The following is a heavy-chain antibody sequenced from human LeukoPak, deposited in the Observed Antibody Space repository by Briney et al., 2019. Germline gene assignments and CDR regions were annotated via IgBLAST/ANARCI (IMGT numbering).Heavy chain of an antibody. J-gene: IGHJ6*02. Sequence: ETLSLTCAVYGGSFSGYYWSWIRQPPGKGLEWVSAISGSGGSTYYADSVKGRFTISRDNSKNTLYLQMNSLRAEDTAVYYCAKAGRSLEWLLFHYGMDVWGQGTTVTVSS. V-gene: IGHV3-23*01. CDR2: ISGSGGST. D-gene: IGHD3-3*01. CDR1: GGSFSGYY. CDR3: AKAGRSLEWLLFHYGMDV.